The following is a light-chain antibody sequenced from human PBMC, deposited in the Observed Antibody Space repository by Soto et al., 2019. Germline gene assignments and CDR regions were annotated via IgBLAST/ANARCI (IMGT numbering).Light chain of an antibody. CDR1: QDIRDY. CDR2: DAS. CDR3: QQFNNYPL. J-gene: IGKJ5*01. V-gene: IGKV1D-13*01. Sequence: IQMTQSPSSLSASVGDRVTITCRSSQDIRDYLGWYQQKPGKAPKLLIYDASSLESGVPSRFSGSGSGTDFTLTISSLQPEDFATYYCQQFNNYPLFGQGTRLEIK.